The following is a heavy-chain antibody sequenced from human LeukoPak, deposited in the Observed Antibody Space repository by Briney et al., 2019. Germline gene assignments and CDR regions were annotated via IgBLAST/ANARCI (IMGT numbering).Heavy chain of an antibody. CDR2: IFTTGST. Sequence: SETLSLTCTVSGDSVSNYYWSWVRQPAGKGLEWIGRIFTTGSTDYNPSLRSRVTMSRDKSKNQLFLKLTSVTAADTAVYYCARASDSILSYYYHMDLWGKGITVTVSS. V-gene: IGHV4-4*07. CDR3: ARASDSILSYYYHMDL. D-gene: IGHD3-22*01. CDR1: GDSVSNYY. J-gene: IGHJ6*03.